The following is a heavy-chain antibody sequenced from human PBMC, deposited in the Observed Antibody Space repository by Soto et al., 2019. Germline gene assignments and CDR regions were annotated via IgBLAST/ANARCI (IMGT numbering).Heavy chain of an antibody. V-gene: IGHV3-23*01. CDR3: AKDRLGGNFDY. CDR2: ISGTGGST. Sequence: GGSLRLSCAASGFTFNNYAMNWVRQAPGKGLEWVATISGTGGSTYYADSVKGRFTISRDNSKNTLYLQMNSLRVEVTAVYCCAKDRLGGNFDYWGQGTQVTVSS. J-gene: IGHJ4*02. CDR1: GFTFNNYA.